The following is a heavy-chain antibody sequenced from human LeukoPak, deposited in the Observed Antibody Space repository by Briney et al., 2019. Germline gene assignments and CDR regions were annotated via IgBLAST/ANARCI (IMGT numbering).Heavy chain of an antibody. CDR1: GFTFSSHS. CDR3: ARGVYYYED. D-gene: IGHD3-22*01. V-gene: IGHV3-48*01. Sequence: SGGSLRLSCAASGFTFSSHSMNWVRQAPGKGLEWVSYISSSSSTIYYADSVKGRFTISRDNAKNSLYLQMNSLKAEDTAVYYCARGVYYYEDWGQGTLVTVSS. J-gene: IGHJ4*02. CDR2: ISSSSSTI.